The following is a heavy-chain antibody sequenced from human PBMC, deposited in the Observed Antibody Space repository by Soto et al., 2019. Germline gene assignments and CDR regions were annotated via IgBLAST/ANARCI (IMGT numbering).Heavy chain of an antibody. D-gene: IGHD6-6*01. CDR2: IYSGGST. CDR1: GFTVSSNY. CDR3: ARLPYSSSQTPHGY. J-gene: IGHJ4*02. Sequence: GGSLRLSCAASGFTVSSNYMSWVRQAPGKGLEWVSVIYSGGSTYYADSVKGRFTISRDNSKNTLYLQMNSLRAEDTAVYYCARLPYSSSQTPHGYWGQGTLVTVSS. V-gene: IGHV3-53*01.